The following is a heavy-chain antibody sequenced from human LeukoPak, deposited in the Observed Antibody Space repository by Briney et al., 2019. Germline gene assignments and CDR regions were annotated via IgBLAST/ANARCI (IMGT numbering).Heavy chain of an antibody. CDR1: GYTLTGYY. J-gene: IGHJ5*02. Sequence: ASVNVSCKASGYTLTGYYMHWVRQAPGQGLEWMGWKNPNSGGTKYAQKFQGRVTMTRDTSISTAYMELSRLRSDDTAMYYCARDKLGLGELSLYDQWGQGTLVTVFS. D-gene: IGHD3-16*02. V-gene: IGHV1-2*02. CDR2: KNPNSGGT. CDR3: ARDKLGLGELSLYDQ.